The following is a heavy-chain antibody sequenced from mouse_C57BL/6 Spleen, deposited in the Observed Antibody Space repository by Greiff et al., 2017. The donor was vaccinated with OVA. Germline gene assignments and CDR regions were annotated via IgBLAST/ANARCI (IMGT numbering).Heavy chain of an antibody. CDR3: ASKYYYAMDY. V-gene: IGHV2-2*01. J-gene: IGHJ4*01. CDR1: GFSLTSYG. Sequence: QVQLQQSGPGLVQPSQSLSITCTVSGFSLTSYGVHWVRQSPGKGLEWLGVIWSGGNTDYNAAFISRLSISKDNSKSQVFFKMNSLQADDTAIYYCASKYYYAMDYWGQGTSVTVSS. CDR2: IWSGGNT.